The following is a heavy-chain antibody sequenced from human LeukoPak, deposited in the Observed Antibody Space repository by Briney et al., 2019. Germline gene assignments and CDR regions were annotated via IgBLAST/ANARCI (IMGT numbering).Heavy chain of an antibody. CDR3: ARHRSMVRGVIQGWFDP. CDR2: IYPGDSDT. Sequence: GESLKISCKGSGYSFTSYWIGWVRQMPGKGLEWMGIIYPGDSDTRYSPSFQGQVTISADKSISTAYLQRSSLKASDTAMYYCARHRSMVRGVIQGWFDPWGQGTLVTVSS. J-gene: IGHJ5*02. D-gene: IGHD3-10*01. CDR1: GYSFTSYW. V-gene: IGHV5-51*01.